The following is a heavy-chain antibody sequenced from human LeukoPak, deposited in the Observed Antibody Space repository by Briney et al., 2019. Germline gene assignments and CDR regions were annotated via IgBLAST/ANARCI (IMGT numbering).Heavy chain of an antibody. V-gene: IGHV4-31*03. CDR3: ARVGVPVVTAINWFDP. CDR1: GGSISSGGYY. CDR2: IYYSGST. J-gene: IGHJ5*02. D-gene: IGHD2-21*02. Sequence: PSETLSLTCTVSGGSISSGGYYWSWIRQHPGKGLEWIGYIYYSGSTYYNPSLKSRVTISVDTSKNQFSLKLSSVTAADTAVYYCARVGVPVVTAINWFDPWGQGTLVTASS.